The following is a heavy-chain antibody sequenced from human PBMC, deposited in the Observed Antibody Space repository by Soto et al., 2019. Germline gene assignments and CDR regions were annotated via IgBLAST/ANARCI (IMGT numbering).Heavy chain of an antibody. D-gene: IGHD3-22*01. CDR3: ARRVERHHYDSSGSFDY. Sequence: QLQVQESGPGLVKPSETLSLTCTVSGGSISSRSYYWGWIRQPPGKGLEWIGSIYESGSTYYNPSLKSRVTISVDTSRNQLSLKLSSVTAADTAVYYCARRVERHHYDSSGSFDYWGQGTRVTVSS. V-gene: IGHV4-39*01. CDR2: IYESGST. CDR1: GGSISSRSYY. J-gene: IGHJ4*02.